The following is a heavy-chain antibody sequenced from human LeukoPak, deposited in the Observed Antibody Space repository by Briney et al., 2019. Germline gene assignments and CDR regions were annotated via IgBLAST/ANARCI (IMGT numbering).Heavy chain of an antibody. D-gene: IGHD3-10*01. CDR1: GGSISSYY. CDR3: ARSYFGSGTFNGFDC. J-gene: IGHJ4*02. CDR2: IKNSGST. Sequence: PSETLSLTCTVSGGSISSYYWSWIRQPAGKGLEWIGRIKNSGSTNYNPSLKSRVTISVDTSKNQFSLNLNSVSAADTAVYYCARSYFGSGTFNGFDCWGQGTLVTVSS. V-gene: IGHV4-4*07.